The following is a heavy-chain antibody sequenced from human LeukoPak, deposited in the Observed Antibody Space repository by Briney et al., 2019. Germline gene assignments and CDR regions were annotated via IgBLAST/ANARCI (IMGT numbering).Heavy chain of an antibody. D-gene: IGHD6-19*01. Sequence: PGGSLRLSCAASGFTFSSYWMHWVRQAPGKGLVWVSRINTDGSSTSYADSVKGRFTISRDNAKNTLYLQMNSLRAEDTAVYYCARGSNSSGWYPFGYWGQGTLVTVSS. CDR3: ARGSNSSGWYPFGY. J-gene: IGHJ4*02. V-gene: IGHV3-74*01. CDR1: GFTFSSYW. CDR2: INTDGSST.